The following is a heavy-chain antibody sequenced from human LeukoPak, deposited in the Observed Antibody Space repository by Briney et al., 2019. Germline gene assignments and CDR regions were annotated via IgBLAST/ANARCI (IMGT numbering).Heavy chain of an antibody. D-gene: IGHD4-17*01. J-gene: IGHJ1*01. CDR3: ARVDYGDDQYFQH. CDR1: GFRFSNY. V-gene: IGHV3-53*01. Sequence: GGSLRLSCAASGFRFSNYMSWVRQAPGKGLEWVSVIYSGGTTYYADSVKGRFTVSRDNSKNTLYLQMNSLRAEDTAVYYCARVDYGDDQYFQHWGQGTLVTVSS. CDR2: IYSGGTT.